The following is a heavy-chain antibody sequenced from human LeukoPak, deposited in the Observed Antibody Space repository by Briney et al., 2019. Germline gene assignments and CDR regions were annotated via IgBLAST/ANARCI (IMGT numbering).Heavy chain of an antibody. Sequence: GGSLGLSCAASGFTFSSYAMSWVRQAPGKGLEWVSAISGSGGSTYYADSVKGRFTISRDNAKNSLYLQMNSLRAEDTALYYCAKDIAVAPMGAFDIWGQGTMVTVSS. CDR2: ISGSGGST. CDR3: AKDIAVAPMGAFDI. V-gene: IGHV3-23*01. D-gene: IGHD6-19*01. CDR1: GFTFSSYA. J-gene: IGHJ3*02.